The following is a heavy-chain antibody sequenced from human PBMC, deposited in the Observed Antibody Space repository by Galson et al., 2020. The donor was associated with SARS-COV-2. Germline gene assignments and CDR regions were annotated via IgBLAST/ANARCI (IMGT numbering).Heavy chain of an antibody. CDR2: IWYDGSNK. D-gene: IGHD6-19*01. Sequence: GESLKISCAASGFTFSSYAMHWVRQAPGKGLEWVAVIWYDGSNKYYADSVKGRFTISRDNSKNTLYLQMNSLRAEDTAVYYCARDLAVAEQWTTQDDWGQGTLVTVSS. V-gene: IGHV3-33*01. CDR1: GFTFSSYA. J-gene: IGHJ4*02. CDR3: ARDLAVAEQWTTQDD.